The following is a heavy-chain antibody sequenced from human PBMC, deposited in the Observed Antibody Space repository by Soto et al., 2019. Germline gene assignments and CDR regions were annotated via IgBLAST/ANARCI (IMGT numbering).Heavy chain of an antibody. CDR2: IYYSGSV. J-gene: IGHJ6*02. Sequence: PSETLSLTCTVSGGSINNYYWSWIRQPPGKGLEWIGYIYYSGSVNYNPSLKSRVTISVDTSKNQFSLELRSVTAADTAMYYCARYPLHCSGGNCYNFYYGLDVWGQGTTVTVSS. V-gene: IGHV4-59*01. CDR3: ARYPLHCSGGNCYNFYYGLDV. CDR1: GGSINNYY. D-gene: IGHD2-15*01.